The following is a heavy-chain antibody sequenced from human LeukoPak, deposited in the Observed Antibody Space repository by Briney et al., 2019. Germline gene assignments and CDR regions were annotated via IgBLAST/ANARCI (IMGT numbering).Heavy chain of an antibody. CDR1: GYNFNAYG. CDR2: ISAYNGNT. D-gene: IGHD5-12*01. CDR3: ARSRSAVDHYYYYVMDV. V-gene: IGHV1-18*01. J-gene: IGHJ6*02. Sequence: ASVKVSCKASGYNFNAYGLSWVRPAPGQGREWMGWISAYNGNTNYAQKLQGRVTMTTDTSTSTADMDLRSLKSDDTAVYYCARSRSAVDHYYYYVMDVWGQGTTVTVSS.